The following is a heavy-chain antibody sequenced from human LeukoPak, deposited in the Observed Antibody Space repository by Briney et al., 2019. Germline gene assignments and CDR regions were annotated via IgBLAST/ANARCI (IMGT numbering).Heavy chain of an antibody. CDR2: IYWDDDK. D-gene: IGHD1/OR15-1a*01. Sequence: SGPTLVKPTQTLTLTCTFSGFSLSATGMGVGWIRQPPVKALEWLALIYWDDDKRYSPSLKSRLTITTDTSKNQVVLTLTNVDPVDTATYYCAHLNYGTTIDYWGQGTLVTVSS. CDR3: AHLNYGTTIDY. J-gene: IGHJ4*02. V-gene: IGHV2-5*02. CDR1: GFSLSATGMG.